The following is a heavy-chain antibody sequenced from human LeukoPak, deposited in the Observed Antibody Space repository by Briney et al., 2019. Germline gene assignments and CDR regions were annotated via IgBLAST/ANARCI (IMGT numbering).Heavy chain of an antibody. CDR3: AICSGTSCPGD. V-gene: IGHV3-73*01. D-gene: IGHD2-2*01. CDR1: GFTFSGSA. Sequence: QPGGSLRLSCAASGFTFSGSAVHWVRQASGKGLEWVGRIRTKPNSYATSFAASVKGRFTISRDDSKNTAYLQMNSLKTEDTAVYYCAICSGTSCPGDWGQGTLVTVSS. CDR2: IRTKPNSYAT. J-gene: IGHJ4*02.